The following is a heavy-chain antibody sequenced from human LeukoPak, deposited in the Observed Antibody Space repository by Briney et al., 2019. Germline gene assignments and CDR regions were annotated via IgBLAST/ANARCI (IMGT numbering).Heavy chain of an antibody. Sequence: PSETLSLSCTVSGASISSYYWNWIRQSPGKGLEWIGYIHVSGGTSYDPSLKSRVTISIDTSKNQFSLKLSSVIAADTAVYYCAKGTSTVVTPNYYYYYSMDIWGKGTTVTVSS. V-gene: IGHV4-4*09. J-gene: IGHJ6*03. CDR1: GASISSYY. D-gene: IGHD4-23*01. CDR3: AKGTSTVVTPNYYYYYSMDI. CDR2: IHVSGGT.